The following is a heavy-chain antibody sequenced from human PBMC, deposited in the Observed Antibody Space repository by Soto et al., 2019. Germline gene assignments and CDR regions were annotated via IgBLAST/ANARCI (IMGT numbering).Heavy chain of an antibody. V-gene: IGHV1-3*01. J-gene: IGHJ4*02. CDR3: ARGSSPVDFDY. CDR1: GYTFTSYA. D-gene: IGHD6-13*01. Sequence: ASVKVSCKASGYTFTSYAMHWVRQAPGQRLEWMGWINAGNGNTKFSQKFQGRLTLTTDTSASTAYMELMSLTSDDTAVYYCARGSSPVDFDYWGQGTLVTVSS. CDR2: INAGNGNT.